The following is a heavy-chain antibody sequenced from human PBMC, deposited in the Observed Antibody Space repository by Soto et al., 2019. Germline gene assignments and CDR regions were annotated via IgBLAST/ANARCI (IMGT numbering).Heavy chain of an antibody. V-gene: IGHV3-30*18. D-gene: IGHD2-2*01. CDR1: GFTFSSYG. CDR3: AKDQGYCSSTSCYPGGYYYYGMDV. J-gene: IGHJ6*02. CDR2: ISYDGSNK. Sequence: GSLRLSCAASGFTFSSYGMHWVRQAPGKGLEWVAVISYDGSNKYYADSVKGRFTISRDNSKNTLYLQMNSLRAEDTAVYYCAKDQGYCSSTSCYPGGYYYYGMDVWGQGTTVTVSS.